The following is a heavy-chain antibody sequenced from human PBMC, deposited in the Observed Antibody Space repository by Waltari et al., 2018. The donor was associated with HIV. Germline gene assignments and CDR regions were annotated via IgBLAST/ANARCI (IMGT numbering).Heavy chain of an antibody. Sequence: EVQLVESGGGLVQPGGYLRLSCAASEFTFSTYEMNWVRQAPGKGLELVSYSSNSGNTIYYADSVQGRFTFSRDNANNSLYLQMNSLKAEDTALYYCASGFSLDYWGQGTLVTVSS. J-gene: IGHJ4*02. CDR3: ASGFSLDY. CDR1: EFTFSTYE. CDR2: SSNSGNTI. V-gene: IGHV3-48*03.